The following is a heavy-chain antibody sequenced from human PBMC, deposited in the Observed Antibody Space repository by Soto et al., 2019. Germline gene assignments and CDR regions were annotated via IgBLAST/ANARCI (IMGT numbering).Heavy chain of an antibody. V-gene: IGHV3-15*07. CDR1: GFSFTNAW. CDR3: GWPSVWSGESVYSYKGI. CDR2: IKSKRHGGTA. Sequence: EVQLVESGGTLIEPGGSLRLSCAASGFSFTNAWMHWVRQAPGKGLEWVGRIKSKRHGGTAEYAAPVKGRFTISRDDSENRLYLQMNSLRIEDTALYYSGWPSVWSGESVYSYKGIWGQGSLVTVSS. J-gene: IGHJ4*02. D-gene: IGHD3-3*01.